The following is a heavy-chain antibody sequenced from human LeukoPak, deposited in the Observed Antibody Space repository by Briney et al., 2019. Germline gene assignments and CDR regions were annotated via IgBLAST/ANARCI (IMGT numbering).Heavy chain of an antibody. CDR1: GYTFTYRY. CDR2: ITPFNGNT. Sequence: SVKVSCKASGYTFTYRYLHWVRQAPGQALEWMGWITPFNGNTNYAQKFQDRVTITRDRSMSTAYMELSSLRSEDTAMYYCARSLYYYDSSGVGAFDIWGQGAMVTVSS. J-gene: IGHJ3*02. CDR3: ARSLYYYDSSGVGAFDI. V-gene: IGHV1-45*02. D-gene: IGHD3-22*01.